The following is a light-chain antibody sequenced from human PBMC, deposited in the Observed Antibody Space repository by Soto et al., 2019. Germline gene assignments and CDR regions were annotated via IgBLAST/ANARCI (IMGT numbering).Light chain of an antibody. Sequence: EIVMTQSPATLSVSPGESATLSCRASQSVSNNLTWYQQKPGQPPRLLIYGASTRATGVPGRFSGTGSATEFILTISGLQPEDFATYYCQQSYSTPQTFGQGTKVDIK. CDR1: QSVSNN. J-gene: IGKJ1*01. CDR2: GAS. CDR3: QQSYSTPQT. V-gene: IGKV3-15*01.